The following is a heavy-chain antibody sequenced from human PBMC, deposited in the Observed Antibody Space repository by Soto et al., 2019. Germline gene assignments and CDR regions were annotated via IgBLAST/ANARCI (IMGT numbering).Heavy chain of an antibody. D-gene: IGHD3-10*01. CDR1: GGTFSSYA. V-gene: IGHV1-69*13. CDR2: IIPIFGTA. Sequence: ASVKVSCKASGGTFSSYAISWVRQAPGQGLEWMGGIIPIFGTANYAQKFQGRVTITADESTSTAYMELSSLRSEDTAVYYCAREPYYYGSGILLNWFDPWGQGTLVTVSS. J-gene: IGHJ5*02. CDR3: AREPYYYGSGILLNWFDP.